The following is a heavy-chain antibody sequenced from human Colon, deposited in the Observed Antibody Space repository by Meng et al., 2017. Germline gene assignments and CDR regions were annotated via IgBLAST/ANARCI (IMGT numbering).Heavy chain of an antibody. D-gene: IGHD4-11*01. CDR1: GGSISNGDYD. CDR3: ASLHDRKNCFDP. CDR2: IYYSGNT. Sequence: QVQLQESGPGWVKPSETLSLSCTVSGGSISNGDYDWSWIGQPPRKGLEWIAYIYYSGNTYYNPSLKSRVTISVDTSKNQFSLNLSSVTAADTAVYYCASLHDRKNCFDPWGQGTLVTVSS. V-gene: IGHV4-30-4*01. J-gene: IGHJ5*02.